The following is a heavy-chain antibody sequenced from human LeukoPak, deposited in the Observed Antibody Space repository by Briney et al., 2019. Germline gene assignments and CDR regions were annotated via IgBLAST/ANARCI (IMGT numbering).Heavy chain of an antibody. V-gene: IGHV3-66*01. CDR1: GFTVSSNY. D-gene: IGHD2-8*01. CDR2: IYTSGST. Sequence: GESLRLSCAASGFTVSSNYMSWVRQAPGKGLEWVSVIYTSGSTYYADSVKGRFTISRDNSQNTVDLQMNSLRTEDTAVYYCTKGLWAGVSAARDWGQGALVTVSS. J-gene: IGHJ4*02. CDR3: TKGLWAGVSAARD.